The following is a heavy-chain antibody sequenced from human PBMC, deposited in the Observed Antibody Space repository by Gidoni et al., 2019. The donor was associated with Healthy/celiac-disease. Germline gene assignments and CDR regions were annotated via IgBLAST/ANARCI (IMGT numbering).Heavy chain of an antibody. J-gene: IGHJ3*02. V-gene: IGHV3-23*01. Sequence: EVQLLESGGRLVQPGGSLRLSCAASGFTFSSYAMSWVRQAPGKGLEWVSAIRGSGGSTYYADSVKGRFTISRDNSKNTLYLQMNSLRAEETAVYYCAKDTGLARAFDIWGQGTMVTVSS. CDR2: IRGSGGST. CDR3: AKDTGLARAFDI. D-gene: IGHD3-3*02. CDR1: GFTFSSYA.